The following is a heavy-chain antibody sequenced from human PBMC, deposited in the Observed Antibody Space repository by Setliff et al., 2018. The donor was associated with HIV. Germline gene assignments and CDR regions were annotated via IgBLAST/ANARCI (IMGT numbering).Heavy chain of an antibody. CDR2: IYFSGST. CDR1: GGSISSSSHY. CDR3: ARPRYTYGTPPAFDI. D-gene: IGHD5-18*01. V-gene: IGHV4-39*01. J-gene: IGHJ3*02. Sequence: PSETLSLTCTVSGGSISSSSHYWGWIRQPPGEGLEWIGSIYFSGSTYYNPSLKSRVTISVDTSKNQFSLKLSSVTAADTAVYYCARPRYTYGTPPAFDIWGRGTVVTVSS.